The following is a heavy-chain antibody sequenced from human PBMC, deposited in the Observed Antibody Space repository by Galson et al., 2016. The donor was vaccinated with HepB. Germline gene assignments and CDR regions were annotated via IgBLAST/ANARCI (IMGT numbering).Heavy chain of an antibody. CDR1: GGSINTYT. V-gene: IGHV4-59*01. D-gene: IGHD5-18*01. Sequence: SETLSLTCTVSGGSINTYTWSWIRQPPGKGLEWMGSIDDSGSTNDTPSLKSRLTLSIDTSKKQLSLKLGSVTAADTAVYYCAREYSYGFRYWGQGALVTVSS. CDR3: AREYSYGFRY. CDR2: IDDSGST. J-gene: IGHJ4*02.